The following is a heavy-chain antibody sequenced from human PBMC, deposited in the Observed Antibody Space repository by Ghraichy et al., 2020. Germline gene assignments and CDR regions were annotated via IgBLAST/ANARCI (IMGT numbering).Heavy chain of an antibody. J-gene: IGHJ6*02. V-gene: IGHV3-48*02. D-gene: IGHD4-23*01. CDR3: ARGSTVVRYYYYAGMDV. CDR2: ITSSSRFI. Sequence: GESLNISCVGSGFTFSSYSMNWVRQAPGKGLEWVSYITSSSRFISYADSVKGRFTVSRDNAQNSLYLQRKSLRDEDTAVYYCARGSTVVRYYYYAGMDVWGQGTTVTVSS. CDR1: GFTFSSYS.